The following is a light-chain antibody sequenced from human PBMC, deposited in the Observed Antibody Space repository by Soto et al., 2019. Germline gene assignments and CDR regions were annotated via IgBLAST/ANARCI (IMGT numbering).Light chain of an antibody. Sequence: QSVLTQPASVSGSPGQSITISCTGTSNDVGGYKYVSWHQQHPGKAPKLMIYEVSNRPSGVSTRFSASRSGNTASLTISGLQAEDGADYYCSAYTSIKEVFGGGTQLTVL. J-gene: IGLJ2*01. CDR2: EVS. V-gene: IGLV2-14*01. CDR3: SAYTSIKEV. CDR1: SNDVGGYKY.